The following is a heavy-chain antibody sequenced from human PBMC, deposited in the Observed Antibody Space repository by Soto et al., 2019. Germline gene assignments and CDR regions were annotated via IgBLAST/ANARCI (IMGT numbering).Heavy chain of an antibody. CDR3: ARERRITMVRVGAHYYYYGMDV. Sequence: QVQLVQSGAEVKKPGASVKVSCKASGYTFTGYYMHWVRQAPGQGLEWMGWINPNSGGTNYAQKFQGWVTMTRDTSISTAYMELSRLRSDDTAVYYCARERRITMVRVGAHYYYYGMDVWGQGTTVTVSS. CDR1: GYTFTGYY. J-gene: IGHJ6*02. D-gene: IGHD3-10*01. CDR2: INPNSGGT. V-gene: IGHV1-2*04.